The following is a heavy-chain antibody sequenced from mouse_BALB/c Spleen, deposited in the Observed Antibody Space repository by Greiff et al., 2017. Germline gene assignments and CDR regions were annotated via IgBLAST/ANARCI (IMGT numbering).Heavy chain of an antibody. CDR2: ISSGGGST. Sequence: EVQLVESGGGLVKPGGSLKLSCAASGFAFSSYDMSWVRQTPEKRLEWVAYISSGGGSTYYPDTVKGRFTISRDNAKNTLYLQMSSLKSEDTAMYYCARHRSPFAYWGQGTLVTVSA. J-gene: IGHJ3*01. V-gene: IGHV5-12-1*01. CDR3: ARHRSPFAY. CDR1: GFAFSSYD. D-gene: IGHD2-14*01.